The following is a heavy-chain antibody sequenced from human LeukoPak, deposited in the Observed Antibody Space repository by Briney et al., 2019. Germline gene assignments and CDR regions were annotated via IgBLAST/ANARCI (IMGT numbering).Heavy chain of an antibody. D-gene: IGHD3-3*01. CDR2: IYYSGST. V-gene: IGHV4-39*07. J-gene: IGHJ3*02. Sequence: SETLSLTCTVSGGSISSSSYYWGWIRQPPGKGLEWIGSIYYSGSTNHNPSLKSRVTMSVDASKNQFSLKLSSVTAADTAVYYCARDRNDFWSSSFAFDIWGQGTMVTVSS. CDR1: GGSISSSSYY. CDR3: ARDRNDFWSSSFAFDI.